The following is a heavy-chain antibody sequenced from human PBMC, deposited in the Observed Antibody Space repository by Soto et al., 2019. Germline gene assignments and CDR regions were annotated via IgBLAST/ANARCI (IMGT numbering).Heavy chain of an antibody. J-gene: IGHJ3*02. D-gene: IGHD3-22*01. Sequence: PSETLSLTCAVYGGSFSGYYWSWIRQPPGKGLEWIGEINHSGSTNYNPSLKSRVTISVDTSKNQFSLKLSSVTAADTAVYYCARGADSSGYSDAFDIWGQGTMVTVSS. CDR2: INHSGST. V-gene: IGHV4-34*01. CDR1: GGSFSGYY. CDR3: ARGADSSGYSDAFDI.